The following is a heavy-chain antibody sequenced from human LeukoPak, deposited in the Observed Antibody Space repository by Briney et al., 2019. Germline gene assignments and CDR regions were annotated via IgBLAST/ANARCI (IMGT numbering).Heavy chain of an antibody. CDR3: ARQGGDCSSTSCYRWFDP. Sequence: SETLSLTCTVSGGSISTYYWTWIRQPPGKGLEWIGYIYYSGSTNYNPSLKSRVTISVDTSKNQFSLKLSSVTAADTAVYYCARQGGDCSSTSCYRWFDPWGQGTLVTVSS. V-gene: IGHV4-59*08. J-gene: IGHJ5*02. CDR1: GGSISTYY. D-gene: IGHD2-2*03. CDR2: IYYSGST.